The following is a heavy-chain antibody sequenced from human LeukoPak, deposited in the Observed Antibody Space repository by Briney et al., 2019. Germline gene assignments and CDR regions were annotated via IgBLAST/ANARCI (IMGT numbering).Heavy chain of an antibody. V-gene: IGHV3-33*06. Sequence: PGRSLRLSCAASGFTFSSYGMHWVRQAPGKGLEWVAVIWYDGSNKYYADSVKGRFTISRDNSKNTLYLQMNSLRAEDTAVYYCAKDGSSSWFGYWGQGTLVTVSS. CDR2: IWYDGSNK. D-gene: IGHD6-13*01. J-gene: IGHJ4*02. CDR1: GFTFSSYG. CDR3: AKDGSSSWFGY.